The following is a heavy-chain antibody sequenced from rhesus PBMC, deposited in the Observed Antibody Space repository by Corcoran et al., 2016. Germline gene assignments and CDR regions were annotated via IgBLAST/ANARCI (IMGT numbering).Heavy chain of an antibody. CDR1: GYSISSGYG. CDR2: ISYSGST. J-gene: IGHJ3*01. V-gene: IGHV4-122*02. Sequence: QLQLQESGPGLVKPSETLSLTCAVSGYSISSGYGWSWIRQPPGKGLEWIAYISYSGSTSYNPSLKSRVTSSSDTSKNQFSLKLSSVTAADTAVYYCARGSTVLVVVATDAVDCWGQGLRVTVSS. D-gene: IGHD2-21*01. CDR3: ARGSTVLVVVATDAVDC.